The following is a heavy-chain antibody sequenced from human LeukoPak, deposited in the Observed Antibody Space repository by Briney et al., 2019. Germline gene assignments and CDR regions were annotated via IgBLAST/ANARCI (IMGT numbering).Heavy chain of an antibody. Sequence: SETLSLTCTVSGDSISNYYWSWIRQPPGEGLEWIGYIYYSRSTNYNPSLESRVTISVDTSKNQFSLQLSSVTAADTAVYYCARGPVRWTPDYWGQGTLVTVSS. CDR3: ARGPVRWTPDY. CDR1: GDSISNYY. J-gene: IGHJ4*02. CDR2: IYYSRST. D-gene: IGHD2-15*01. V-gene: IGHV4-59*08.